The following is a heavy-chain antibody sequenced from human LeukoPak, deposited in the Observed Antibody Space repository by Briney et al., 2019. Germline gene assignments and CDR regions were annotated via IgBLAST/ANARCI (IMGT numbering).Heavy chain of an antibody. CDR3: ARLLLWFGQTPRAFDI. CDR1: GYSFTSYW. V-gene: IGHV5-51*01. D-gene: IGHD3-10*01. CDR2: IYPGDSDT. Sequence: GESLKISCKGSGYSFTSYWIGWVRQMPGKGLEWMRIIYPGDSDTRYSPSFQGQVTISADKSISTAYLQWSSLKASDTAMYYCARLLLWFGQTPRAFDIWGQGTMVTVSS. J-gene: IGHJ3*02.